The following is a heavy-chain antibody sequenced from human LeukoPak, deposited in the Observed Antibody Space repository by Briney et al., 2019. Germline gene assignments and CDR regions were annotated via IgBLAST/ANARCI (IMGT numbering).Heavy chain of an antibody. CDR2: INHSGST. CDR3: ARGIAAAGTHDY. CDR1: GFTFSGYY. V-gene: IGHV4-34*01. Sequence: LRLSCAASGFTFSGYYWSWIRQPPGKGLEWIGEINHSGSTNYNPSLKSRVTISVDTSKNQFSLKLSSVTAADTAVYYCARGIAAAGTHDYWGQGTLVTVSS. D-gene: IGHD6-13*01. J-gene: IGHJ4*02.